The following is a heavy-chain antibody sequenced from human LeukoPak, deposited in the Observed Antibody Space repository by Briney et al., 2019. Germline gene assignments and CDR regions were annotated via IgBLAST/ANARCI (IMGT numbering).Heavy chain of an antibody. CDR1: GGSFSGYY. CDR3: ARNGRIAAARFYY. D-gene: IGHD6-13*01. Sequence: SETLSLTCAVYGGSFSGYYWSWIRQPPGKGLEWIGEINHSGSTNYNPSLKSRVTISVDTSKNQFSLKLSSVTAADTAVYYCARNGRIAAARFYYWGQGTVVTVSS. CDR2: INHSGST. J-gene: IGHJ4*02. V-gene: IGHV4-34*01.